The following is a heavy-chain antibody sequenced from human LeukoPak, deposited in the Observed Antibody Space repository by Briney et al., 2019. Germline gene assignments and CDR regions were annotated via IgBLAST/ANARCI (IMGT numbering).Heavy chain of an antibody. CDR1: GFTFSSYA. CDR3: AKDFALHQTPPGLYFDY. Sequence: GGSLRLSCAASGFTFSSYAMSWVRQAPGKGLEWVSAISGSGGSTYYADSVKGRFTISRDNSKNTLYLQMNSLRAEDTAVYYCAKDFALHQTPPGLYFDYWGQGTLVTVSS. J-gene: IGHJ4*02. V-gene: IGHV3-23*01. CDR2: ISGSGGST. D-gene: IGHD3-10*01.